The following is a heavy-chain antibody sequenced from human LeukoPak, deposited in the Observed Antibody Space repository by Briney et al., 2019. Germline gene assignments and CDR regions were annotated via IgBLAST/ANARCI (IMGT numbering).Heavy chain of an antibody. CDR1: GFTFSSYS. CDR3: ARGDDDWLLSFDY. V-gene: IGHV3-21*01. D-gene: IGHD3-9*01. Sequence: PGGSLRLSCAASGFTFSSYSMNWVRQAPRKGLEWVSSISSSSSYIYYADSVKGRFTISRDNAKNSLYLQMNSLRAEDTAVYYCARGDDDWLLSFDYWGQGTLVTVSS. CDR2: ISSSSSYI. J-gene: IGHJ4*02.